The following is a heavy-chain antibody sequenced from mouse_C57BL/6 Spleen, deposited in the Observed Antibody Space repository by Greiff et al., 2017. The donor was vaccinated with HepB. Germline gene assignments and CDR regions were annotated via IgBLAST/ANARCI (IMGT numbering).Heavy chain of an antibody. V-gene: IGHV5-9*01. CDR3: ARRDGPYAMDY. J-gene: IGHJ4*01. Sequence: EVKLVESGGGLVKPGGSLKLSCAASGFTFSSYTMSWVRQTPEQRLEWVATISGGGGNTYYPDSVKGRFTISRDNAKNTLYLQMSRLRSEDTALYDCARRDGPYAMDYWGQGTSVTVSS. CDR2: ISGGGGNT. D-gene: IGHD2-3*01. CDR1: GFTFSSYT.